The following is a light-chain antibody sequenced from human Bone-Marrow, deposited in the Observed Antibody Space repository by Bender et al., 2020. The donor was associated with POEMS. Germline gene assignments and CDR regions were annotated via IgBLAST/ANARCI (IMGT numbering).Light chain of an antibody. CDR1: SSDVGAFDY. V-gene: IGLV2-14*03. CDR3: SSYTSGSKL. Sequence: QSALTQPASVSGSPGQSVTISCTGTSSDVGAFDYVSWYQQDPGKAPKLIIYFVSRRPSGVSTRFSGSKSGNTASLTISGLQAEDESDYYCSSYTSGSKLFGTGTKVTVL. J-gene: IGLJ1*01. CDR2: FVS.